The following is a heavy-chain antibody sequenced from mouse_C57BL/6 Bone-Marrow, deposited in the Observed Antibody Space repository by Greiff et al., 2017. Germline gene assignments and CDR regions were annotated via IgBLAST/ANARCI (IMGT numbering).Heavy chain of an antibody. CDR2: IRLKSDNYAT. CDR1: GFTFSNYW. J-gene: IGHJ3*01. CDR3: TEGPPWFAY. Sequence: EVKVVESGGGLVQPGGSMKLSCVASGFTFSNYWMNWVRQSPEKGLEWVAQIRLKSDNYATHYAESVKGRFTISRDDSKSSVYLQMNNLRAEDTGIYYCTEGPPWFAYGGQGTLVTVSA. V-gene: IGHV6-3*01.